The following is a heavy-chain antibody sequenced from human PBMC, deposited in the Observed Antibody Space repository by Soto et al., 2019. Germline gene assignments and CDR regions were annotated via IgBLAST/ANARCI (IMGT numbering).Heavy chain of an antibody. CDR3: ARVRKGSGLFYFDY. J-gene: IGHJ4*02. D-gene: IGHD3-10*01. CDR1: GGSISSGAYS. Sequence: TSETLSLTCAVSGGSISSGAYSWSWIRQPPGKGLEWIGYLYHGGATYSNPSLKNRVTISGDWSKNQFSLKLNSVTAADTAVYYCARVRKGSGLFYFDYWGQGTLVTVSS. CDR2: LYHGGAT. V-gene: IGHV4-30-2*01.